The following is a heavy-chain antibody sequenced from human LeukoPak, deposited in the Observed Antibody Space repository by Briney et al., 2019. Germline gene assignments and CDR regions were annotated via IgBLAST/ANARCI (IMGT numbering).Heavy chain of an antibody. J-gene: IGHJ5*02. Sequence: SETLSLTCAVYGGSFSGYYWSWIRQPPGKGLEWNGEINHSGSTNYNPSLKSRVTISVDTSKNQFSLKLSSVTAADTAVYYCARVGIWRRGVSNWFDRWGQGTLVTVS. CDR2: INHSGST. CDR3: ARVGIWRRGVSNWFDR. V-gene: IGHV4-34*01. CDR1: GGSFSGYY. D-gene: IGHD3-10*01.